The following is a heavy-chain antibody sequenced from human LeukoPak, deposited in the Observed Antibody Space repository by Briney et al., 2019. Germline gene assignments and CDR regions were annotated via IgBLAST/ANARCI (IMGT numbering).Heavy chain of an antibody. Sequence: GGSLRLSCAASGFTFSSYWMSWVRQAPGKGLEWVSAISGSGGSTYYADSVKGRFTISRDNSKNTLYLQMNSLRAEDTAVYYCAKDHQQWLVGLYYYWGQGTLVTVSS. D-gene: IGHD6-19*01. V-gene: IGHV3-23*01. CDR1: GFTFSSYW. CDR2: ISGSGGST. J-gene: IGHJ4*02. CDR3: AKDHQQWLVGLYYY.